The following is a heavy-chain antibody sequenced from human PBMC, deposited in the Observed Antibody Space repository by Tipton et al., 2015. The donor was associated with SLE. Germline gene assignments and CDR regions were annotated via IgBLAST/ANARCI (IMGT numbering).Heavy chain of an antibody. V-gene: IGHV3-30*02. CDR2: IRYDGSNK. CDR3: AKDGRLPGGMDV. CDR1: GFTFSSYG. Sequence: GSLRLSCAASGFTFSSYGMHWVRQAPGKGLEWVAFIRYDGSNKYYADSVKGRFTISRDNSKNTLYLQMNSLRAEDTAVYYCAKDGRLPGGMDVWGQGTTVTVSS. J-gene: IGHJ6*02. D-gene: IGHD5-12*01.